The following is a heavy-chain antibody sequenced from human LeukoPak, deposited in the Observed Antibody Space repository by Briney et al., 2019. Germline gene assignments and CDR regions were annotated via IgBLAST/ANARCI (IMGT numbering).Heavy chain of an antibody. V-gene: IGHV3-53*01. CDR3: ARDFVGPAMAGSGGIDY. D-gene: IGHD6-19*01. CDR2: IYSGGDT. Sequence: GGSLRLSCAASGFTVSNNYMSWVRQAPGKGLEWVSIIYSGGDTYYADSVKGRFTISRDNSKNTLYLQLNSLRVEDTAVYYCARDFVGPAMAGSGGIDYWGQGTLVIVS. J-gene: IGHJ4*02. CDR1: GFTVSNNY.